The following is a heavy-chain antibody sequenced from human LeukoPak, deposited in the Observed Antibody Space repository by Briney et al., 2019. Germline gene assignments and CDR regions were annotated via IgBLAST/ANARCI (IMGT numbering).Heavy chain of an antibody. Sequence: GGSLRLSCAASGFTFSSYSMTGVRQAPGRGLEWISYISDSGATKHYADSVRGRFTISRDNAKNSLYLQMDSLRDEDTAAYYYARTPRGYSYGYGFAYWGQGILVTVSS. CDR2: ISDSGATK. CDR1: GFTFSSYS. V-gene: IGHV3-48*02. D-gene: IGHD5-18*01. J-gene: IGHJ4*02. CDR3: ARTPRGYSYGYGFAY.